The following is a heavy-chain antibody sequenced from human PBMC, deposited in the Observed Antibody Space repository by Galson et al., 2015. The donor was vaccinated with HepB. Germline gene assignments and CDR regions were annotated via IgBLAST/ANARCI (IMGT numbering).Heavy chain of an antibody. J-gene: IGHJ4*02. V-gene: IGHV3-23*01. CDR3: VNARRGSIYSIDC. Sequence: ALRLPRAASGFTFSSHRMTWVRQAPGKGLEWVSVIRGNGGSTFYADSVKGRFTISRDNSKNTLYLQMDSLRAEETAVYYCVNARRGSIYSIDCWGQGTLVTVSS. D-gene: IGHD4-11*01. CDR1: GFTFSSHR. CDR2: IRGNGGST.